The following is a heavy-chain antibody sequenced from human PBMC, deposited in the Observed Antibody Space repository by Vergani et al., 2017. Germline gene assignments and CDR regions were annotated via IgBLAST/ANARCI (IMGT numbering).Heavy chain of an antibody. Sequence: QVTLKESGPALVKPTQTLTLTCTFSGFSLSTSGMRVSWIRQPPGKALEWLARIDWDDDKFYSTSLKTRLTISKDTSKNQVVLTMTNMDPVDTATYYCARSKDYYDCLAYWGQGTLVTVSS. V-gene: IGHV2-70*04. CDR1: GFSLSTSGMR. CDR2: IDWDDDK. J-gene: IGHJ4*02. D-gene: IGHD3-22*01. CDR3: ARSKDYYDCLAY.